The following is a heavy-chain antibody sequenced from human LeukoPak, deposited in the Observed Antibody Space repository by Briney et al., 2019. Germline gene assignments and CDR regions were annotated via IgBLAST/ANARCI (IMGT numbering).Heavy chain of an antibody. CDR3: ARDSSIVVVPAARGDGMDV. D-gene: IGHD2-2*01. CDR1: GYTFTGYY. J-gene: IGHJ6*02. Sequence: ASVKVSCKASGYTFTGYYMHWVRQAPGQGLEWMGIINPSGGSTSYAQKFQGRVTMTRDTSTSTVYMELSSLRSEDTAVYYCARDSSIVVVPAARGDGMDVWGQGTTVTVSS. CDR2: INPSGGST. V-gene: IGHV1-46*01.